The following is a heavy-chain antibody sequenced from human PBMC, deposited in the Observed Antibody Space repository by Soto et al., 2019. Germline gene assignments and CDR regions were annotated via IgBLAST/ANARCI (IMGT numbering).Heavy chain of an antibody. CDR3: ARGDSIGSPTGWFDP. D-gene: IGHD6-19*01. J-gene: IGHJ5*02. CDR2: ISSYNGDT. CDR1: GYTFTRYS. Sequence: QVQLVQSGAEVKKPGASVQVSCKASGYTFTRYSINWVRQAPGQGLEWVGWISSYNGDTKYAQKFQGRVTLTTDTSTTTTYMDLRSLTSDDTAVYFCARGDSIGSPTGWFDPWGQGTLVTVSS. V-gene: IGHV1-18*04.